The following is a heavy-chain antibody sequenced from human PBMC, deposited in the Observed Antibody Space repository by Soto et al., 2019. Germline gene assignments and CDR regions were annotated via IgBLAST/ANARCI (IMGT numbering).Heavy chain of an antibody. J-gene: IGHJ6*02. D-gene: IGHD3-10*01. CDR1: GYTFTGYY. Sequence: ASVKVSCKASGYTFTGYYMHWVRQAPGQGLEWMGWINPNSGGTNYAQKFQGWVTMTRDTSISTAYMELSRLRSDDTAVYYCARGELLSPFYYYYGIDVWGQGTTVTVSS. V-gene: IGHV1-2*04. CDR2: INPNSGGT. CDR3: ARGELLSPFYYYYGIDV.